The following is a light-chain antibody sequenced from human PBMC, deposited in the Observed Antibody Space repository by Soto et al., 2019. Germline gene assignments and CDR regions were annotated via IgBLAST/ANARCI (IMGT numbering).Light chain of an antibody. CDR1: QSIRSSY. V-gene: IGKV3-20*01. Sequence: EIVLRQSPGTLSLSPGERATLSCRASQSIRSSYLAWFQQKPGQPPRLLIYGAFSRATGIPARFSGSGSGTDFTLTISRLEPEDFVVYYCQQYRSPPLTFGPGTKVDIK. J-gene: IGKJ3*01. CDR2: GAF. CDR3: QQYRSPPLT.